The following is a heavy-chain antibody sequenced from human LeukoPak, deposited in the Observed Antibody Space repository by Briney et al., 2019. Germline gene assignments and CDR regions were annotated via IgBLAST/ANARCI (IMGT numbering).Heavy chain of an antibody. CDR3: ARSYLWELLGVAFDL. J-gene: IGHJ3*01. CDR2: IYTSGST. Sequence: SETLSLTCTVSGGSISSYYWSWIRQPPGKGLEWIGRIYTSGSTDYNPSLKSRVTISVDTSKNQFSLKLSSVTAADTAVYYCARSYLWELLGVAFDLWGQGTVVTVSS. CDR1: GGSISSYY. D-gene: IGHD1-26*01. V-gene: IGHV4-4*08.